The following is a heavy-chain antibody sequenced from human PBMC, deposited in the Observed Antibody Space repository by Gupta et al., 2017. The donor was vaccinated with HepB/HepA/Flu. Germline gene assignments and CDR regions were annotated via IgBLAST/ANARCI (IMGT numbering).Heavy chain of an antibody. CDR2: INPILDIA. CDR3: ARDGTWGMDV. J-gene: IGHJ6*02. CDR1: GGTFSSYA. Sequence: HVQLVQSGAEVKNPGSSVKVSCKPSGGTFSSYAISWVRQAPGQGLEWMGRINPILDIANYAQKFQGRITITADKSTSTAYMELSSLRSEDTAVYNCARDGTWGMDVWGQGTTVTVSS. D-gene: IGHD1-1*01. V-gene: IGHV1-69*04.